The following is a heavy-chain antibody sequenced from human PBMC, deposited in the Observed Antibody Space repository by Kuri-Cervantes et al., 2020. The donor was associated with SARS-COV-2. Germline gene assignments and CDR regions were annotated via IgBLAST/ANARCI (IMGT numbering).Heavy chain of an antibody. CDR3: ARDFSSSGGFDY. Sequence: GESLKISCAASGFTFSSYSMNWVRQAPGKGLKWVSSISSSSSYIYYADSVKGRFTISRDNAKNSLYLQMNSLRAEDTAVYYCARDFSSSGGFDYWGQGTLVTVSS. J-gene: IGHJ4*02. D-gene: IGHD6-6*01. CDR2: ISSSSSYI. CDR1: GFTFSSYS. V-gene: IGHV3-21*01.